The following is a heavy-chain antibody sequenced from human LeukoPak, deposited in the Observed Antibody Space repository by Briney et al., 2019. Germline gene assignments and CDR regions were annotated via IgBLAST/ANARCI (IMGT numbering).Heavy chain of an antibody. CDR3: ARAGEDIVVVPAAISEGYYYYYMDV. J-gene: IGHJ6*03. Sequence: GGSLRLSCAASGFTFSTYSMSWVRQAPGKGLEWVSSISSSSTYIYYADSVKGRFTISRDNAKNSLYLQMNSLRAEDTAVYYCARAGEDIVVVPAAISEGYYYYYMDVWGKGTTVTVSS. V-gene: IGHV3-21*01. D-gene: IGHD2-2*01. CDR2: ISSSSTYI. CDR1: GFTFSTYS.